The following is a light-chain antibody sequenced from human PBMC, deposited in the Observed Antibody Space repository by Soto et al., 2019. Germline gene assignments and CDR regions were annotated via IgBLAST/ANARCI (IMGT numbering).Light chain of an antibody. CDR3: QQYGSSAWT. CDR2: GAS. J-gene: IGKJ1*01. CDR1: QSVSSSY. Sequence: EIVLTQSPGTLSLSPGERATLSCRASQSVSSSYLAWYQQKPGQAPRLLIYGASSRATGIPDRFSGSGSGTDFTLTISRLEPEDFPVYYCQQYGSSAWTFGLGTKVEI. V-gene: IGKV3-20*01.